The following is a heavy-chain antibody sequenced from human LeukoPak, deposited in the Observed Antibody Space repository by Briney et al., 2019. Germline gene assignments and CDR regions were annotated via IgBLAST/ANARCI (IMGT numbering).Heavy chain of an antibody. D-gene: IGHD6-19*01. CDR1: GFTFSSYA. V-gene: IGHV3-23*01. CDR2: ISGSGGST. J-gene: IGHJ4*02. CDR3: AKKVWAVAGREYYFDY. Sequence: GGSLRLSCAASGFTFSSYAMSWVRQAPGKGLEWVSTISGSGGSTYYADSVKGRFTISRGNSKNTLYLQMNSLRAEDTAVYYCAKKVWAVAGREYYFDYWGQGTLVTVSS.